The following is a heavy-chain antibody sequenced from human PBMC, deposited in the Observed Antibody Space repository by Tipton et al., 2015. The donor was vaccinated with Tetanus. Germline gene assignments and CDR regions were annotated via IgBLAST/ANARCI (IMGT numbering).Heavy chain of an antibody. Sequence: TLSLTCVVPGDDSFRFYYWSWIRKSPGKGLEWIGEINRIGTTNYNPSLRSRLRVSLDSSKNQLSLTLASVAAADTATYYCAGARLNFLGPQDVWGQGTTVTVSS. V-gene: IGHV4-34*01. CDR3: AGARLNFLGPQDV. D-gene: IGHD3-3*01. J-gene: IGHJ6*02. CDR2: INRIGTT. CDR1: GDDSFRFYY.